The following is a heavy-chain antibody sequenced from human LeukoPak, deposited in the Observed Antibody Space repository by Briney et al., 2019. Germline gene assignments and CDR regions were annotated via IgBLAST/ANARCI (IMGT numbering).Heavy chain of an antibody. CDR3: ARGGSGSGNQFGDY. CDR1: GYTFTGYY. Sequence: GASVKVSCKASGYTFTGYYMHWVRQAPGQGLEWMGWINPNSGGTNYAQKFQGRVTMTRDTSISTAYMDLSRLRSDDTAVYYCARGGSGSGNQFGDYWGQGTLVTVSS. V-gene: IGHV1-2*02. CDR2: INPNSGGT. D-gene: IGHD3-10*01. J-gene: IGHJ4*02.